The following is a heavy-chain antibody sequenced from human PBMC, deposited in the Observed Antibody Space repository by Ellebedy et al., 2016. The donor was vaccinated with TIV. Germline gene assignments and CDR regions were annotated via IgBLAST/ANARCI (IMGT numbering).Heavy chain of an antibody. J-gene: IGHJ5*02. D-gene: IGHD3-3*01. V-gene: IGHV4-30-4*01. CDR3: AIEAKEGFWSGYYPGWFDP. CDR1: GGSISSGDYY. Sequence: SETLSLXCTVLGGSISSGDYYWSWIRQPPGKGLEWIGYIYYSGSTYYNPSLKSRVTISVDTSKNQFSLKLSSVTAADTAVYYCAIEAKEGFWSGYYPGWFDPWGQGTLVTVSS. CDR2: IYYSGST.